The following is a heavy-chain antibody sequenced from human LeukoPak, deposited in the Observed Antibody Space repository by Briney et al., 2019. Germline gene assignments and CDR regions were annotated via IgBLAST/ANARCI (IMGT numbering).Heavy chain of an antibody. V-gene: IGHV1-24*01. D-gene: IGHD2-2*02. CDR1: GYTLTELS. J-gene: IGHJ6*02. CDR2: FDPEDGET. CDR3: ATGQYQLLYGGYYYGMDV. Sequence: ASVKVSCKVSGYTLTELSMHWVRQAPGKGLEWMGGFDPEDGETIYAQKFQGRVTMTEGTSTDTAYMELSSLRSEDTAVYYCATGQYQLLYGGYYYGMDVWGQGTTVTVSS.